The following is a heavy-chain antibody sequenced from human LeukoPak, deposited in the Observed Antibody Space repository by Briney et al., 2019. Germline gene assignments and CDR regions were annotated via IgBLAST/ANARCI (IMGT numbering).Heavy chain of an antibody. J-gene: IGHJ3*02. D-gene: IGHD6-13*01. Sequence: GGSLRLSCAASGFTFSSYGMHWVRQAPGKGLEWVAFIRYDGSNKYYADSVKGRFTISRDNAKNSLYLQMNSLRAEDTAVYYCARTHSSSWLQNAFDIWGQGTMVTVSS. CDR2: IRYDGSNK. CDR1: GFTFSSYG. CDR3: ARTHSSSWLQNAFDI. V-gene: IGHV3-30*02.